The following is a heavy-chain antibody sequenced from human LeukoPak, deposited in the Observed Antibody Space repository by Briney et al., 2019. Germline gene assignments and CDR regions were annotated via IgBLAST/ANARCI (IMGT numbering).Heavy chain of an antibody. D-gene: IGHD6-13*01. CDR1: GFTSSSYG. V-gene: IGHV3-30*02. J-gene: IGHJ4*02. CDR3: AKDLSSSSWTFDY. CDR2: IRYDGSNQ. Sequence: GGSLRLSCAASGFTSSSYGMHWVRQAPGKGLEWVAFIRYDGSNQYYADAVQGRFTISRDNSKNTLYLQMNSLRPEDTAVYYCAKDLSSSSWTFDYWGQGTLVTVSS.